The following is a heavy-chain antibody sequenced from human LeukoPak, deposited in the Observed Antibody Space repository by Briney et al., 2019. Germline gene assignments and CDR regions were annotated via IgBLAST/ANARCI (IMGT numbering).Heavy chain of an antibody. J-gene: IGHJ4*02. Sequence: GGSLRLSCAASGFTFSSYSMNWVRQAPGKGLEWVSSISSSSSYICYADSVKGRFTISRDNAKNSLYLQMNSLRAEDTAVYYCARAETYYYDSSGYFLWGQGTLVTVSS. CDR2: ISSSSSYI. CDR3: ARAETYYYDSSGYFL. V-gene: IGHV3-21*01. CDR1: GFTFSSYS. D-gene: IGHD3-22*01.